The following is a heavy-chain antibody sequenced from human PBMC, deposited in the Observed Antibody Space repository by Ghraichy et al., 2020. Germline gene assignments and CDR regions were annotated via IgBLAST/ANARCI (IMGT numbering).Heavy chain of an antibody. CDR3: VRHGGAPSV. V-gene: IGHV3-7*01. D-gene: IGHD2-15*01. Sequence: GGSLRLSCAASGFTLSGYFMTWVRQAPGKGLEWVANIKQDGSEKNYLDSVKGRFIISRDNAKNLVELQMNSLKAEDTATYYCVRHGGAPSVWGQGTRVTVSS. CDR1: GFTLSGYF. J-gene: IGHJ4*01. CDR2: IKQDGSEK.